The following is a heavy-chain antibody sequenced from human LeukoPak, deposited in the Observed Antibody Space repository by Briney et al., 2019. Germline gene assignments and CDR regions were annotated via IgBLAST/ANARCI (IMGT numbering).Heavy chain of an antibody. J-gene: IGHJ4*02. CDR3: AKDSAYSSSWYDFDY. CDR2: FSGSGGST. Sequence: PGGSLRLSCAASGFTFSNYAMSWVRQAPGKGLEWVSGFSGSGGSTHYADSVKGRFTISRDNSKNMLYLQMNSLRAEDTAVYYCAKDSAYSSSWYDFDYWGQGTLVTVSS. V-gene: IGHV3-23*01. D-gene: IGHD6-13*01. CDR1: GFTFSNYA.